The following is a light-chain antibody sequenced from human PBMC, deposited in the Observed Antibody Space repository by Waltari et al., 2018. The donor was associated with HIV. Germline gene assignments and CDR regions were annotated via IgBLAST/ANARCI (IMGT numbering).Light chain of an antibody. J-gene: IGLJ1*01. CDR1: SSYVDTF. V-gene: IGLV2-11*01. CDR3: CSHAGNLIFA. Sequence: QSALTQPHSVSGSPGQSLTISCTGTSSYVDTFFPWYQPHPGKAPKVIIYDVSKRPSGVPDRFSGSKSGNTAFLTISGLQAEDEADYHCCSHAGNLIFAFGTGTKVTVL. CDR2: DVS.